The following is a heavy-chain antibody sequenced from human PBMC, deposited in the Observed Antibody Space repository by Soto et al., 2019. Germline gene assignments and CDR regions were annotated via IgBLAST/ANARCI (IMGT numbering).Heavy chain of an antibody. D-gene: IGHD2-21*02. CDR2: ISYDGSNK. V-gene: IGHV3-30-3*01. CDR3: ALFPDCGCDCRDY. CDR1: GFTFSRYA. Sequence: QVQLVESGGGVVQPGRSLRLSCAASGFTFSRYAMHWVRQAPGKGLEWVAVISYDGSNKYYSDSVKGRFTISRDNYKHALYLQVDSLRAEDTAVYYCALFPDCGCDCRDYWGQGTLVTVSS. J-gene: IGHJ4*02.